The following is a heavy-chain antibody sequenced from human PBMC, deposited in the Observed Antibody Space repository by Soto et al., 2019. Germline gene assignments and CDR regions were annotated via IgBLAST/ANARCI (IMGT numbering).Heavy chain of an antibody. CDR2: ISYDGSNK. D-gene: IGHD3-22*01. J-gene: IGHJ4*02. CDR1: GFTFSSYA. Sequence: PGGSMRLSCAASGFTFSSYAMHWVRQAPGKGLEWVAVISYDGSNKYYADSVKGRFTISRDNSKNTLYLQMNSLRAEDTAVYYCARGGYYDSSGYPDYWGQGTLVTVSS. V-gene: IGHV3-30-3*01. CDR3: ARGGYYDSSGYPDY.